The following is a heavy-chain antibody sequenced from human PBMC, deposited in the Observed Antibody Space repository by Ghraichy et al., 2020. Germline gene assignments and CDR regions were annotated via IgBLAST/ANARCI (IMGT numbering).Heavy chain of an antibody. J-gene: IGHJ3*02. V-gene: IGHV2-70*01. CDR2: IDWDDDK. CDR3: ARMLATYYDSSGYYYHAFDI. D-gene: IGHD3-22*01. CDR1: GFSLSTSGMC. Sequence: SGPTLVKPTQTLTLTCTFSGFSLSTSGMCVSWIRQPPGKALEWLALIDWDDDKYYSTSLKTRLTISKDTSKNQVVLTMTNMDPVDTATYYCARMLATYYDSSGYYYHAFDIWGQGTMVTVSS.